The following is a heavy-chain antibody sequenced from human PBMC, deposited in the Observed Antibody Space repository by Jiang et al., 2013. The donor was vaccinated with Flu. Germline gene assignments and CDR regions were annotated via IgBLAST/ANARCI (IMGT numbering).Heavy chain of an antibody. CDR3: ARDIGGTNWFDT. CDR2: IDPSDSYT. V-gene: IGHV5-10-1*01. CDR1: GYSFTSYW. D-gene: IGHD2-15*01. Sequence: GAEVKKPGESLKISCKGSGYSFTSYWIGWVRQMPGKGLEWMGRIDPSDSYTNYSPAFQGHVTISADKSISTAYLQWSSLKASDTAVYYCARDIGGTNWFDTWGQGTLVTVSS. J-gene: IGHJ5*02.